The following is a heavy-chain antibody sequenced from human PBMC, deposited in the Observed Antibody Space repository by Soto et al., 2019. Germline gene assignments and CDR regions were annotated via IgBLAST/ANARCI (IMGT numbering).Heavy chain of an antibody. D-gene: IGHD6-13*01. CDR3: ARDLAAGDY. CDR1: GYTFINYY. Sequence: QVQLVQSGAEVKKPGASVKLSCKASGYTFINYYINWVRQAPGQGLEWMGIFNPTSGSTNYAQKFQGRVTLTMYTSTRTVYMELSSMSFDDTAVYYCARDLAAGDYWGQGTLVTVSS. J-gene: IGHJ4*02. CDR2: FNPTSGST. V-gene: IGHV1-46*01.